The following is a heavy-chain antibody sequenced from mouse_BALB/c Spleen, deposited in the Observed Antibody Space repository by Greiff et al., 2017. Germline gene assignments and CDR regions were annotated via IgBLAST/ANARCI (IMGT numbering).Heavy chain of an antibody. CDR1: GYAFTNYL. V-gene: IGHV1-54*01. D-gene: IGHD2-12*01. CDR2: INPGSGGT. J-gene: IGHJ4*01. CDR3: ARGDYSHAMDY. Sequence: VQLVESGAELVRPGTSVKVSCKASGYAFTNYLIAWVKQRPGQGLEWIGVINPGSGGTNYNEKFKGKATLTADKSSSTAYMQLSSLTSDDSAVYFCARGDYSHAMDYWGQGTSVTVSS.